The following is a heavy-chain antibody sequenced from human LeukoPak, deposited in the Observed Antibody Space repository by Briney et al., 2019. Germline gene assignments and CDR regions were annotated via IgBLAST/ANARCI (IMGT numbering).Heavy chain of an antibody. V-gene: IGHV1-2*06. CDR1: GYTFTGYY. Sequence: ASVKVSCKASGYTFTGYYMHWVRQAPGQGLEWMGRINPNSGGTNYAQKFQGRVTMTRDTSTSTAYMQLSRLRSDDTAVYYCARVRALTGYYADPWGQGTLVTVSS. CDR3: ARVRALTGYYADP. J-gene: IGHJ5*02. CDR2: INPNSGGT. D-gene: IGHD3-9*01.